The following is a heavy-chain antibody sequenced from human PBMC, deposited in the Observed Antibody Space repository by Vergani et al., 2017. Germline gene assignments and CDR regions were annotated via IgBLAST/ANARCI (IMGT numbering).Heavy chain of an antibody. J-gene: IGHJ6*02. D-gene: IGHD6-19*01. CDR2: IGTAGDP. CDR1: GFTFSSYA. Sequence: EVQLLESGGGLVQPGGSLRLSCAASGFTFSSYAMSWVRQAPGKGLEWVSAIGTAGDPYYPGSVKGRFTISRENAKNSLYLQMNSLRAGDTAVYYCARGGIAVAGTGYYYYGMDVWGQGTTVTVSS. V-gene: IGHV3-13*05. CDR3: ARGGIAVAGTGYYYYGMDV.